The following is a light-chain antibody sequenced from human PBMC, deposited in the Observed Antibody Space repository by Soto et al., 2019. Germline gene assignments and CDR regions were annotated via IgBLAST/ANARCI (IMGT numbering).Light chain of an antibody. J-gene: IGLJ1*01. CDR3: SSYTSGSTHNYV. Sequence: QSALTQPASVSGSPGQSITISCTGTSSDVGGYNYVSWYQQHPGKATKLMIYDDSNRPSGVSNRFSGSKSGNTASLTISGLQAEDEADYYCSSYTSGSTHNYVFGTGTKVTVL. CDR1: SSDVGGYNY. CDR2: DDS. V-gene: IGLV2-14*01.